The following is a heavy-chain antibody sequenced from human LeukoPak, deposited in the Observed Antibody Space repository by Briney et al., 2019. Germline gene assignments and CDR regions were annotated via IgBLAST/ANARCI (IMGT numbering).Heavy chain of an antibody. CDR1: GFTFSDYE. V-gene: IGHV3-7*01. J-gene: IGHJ4*02. CDR2: IKQDGSER. Sequence: TGGSLRLSCAASGFTFSDYEMNWVRQAPGKGLEWVANIKQDGSERYYADSVKGRFTISRDNAKNSLYLQMNSLRAEDTGVYYCAGSGWQVYFDYWGQGTLVTVSS. CDR3: AGSGWQVYFDY. D-gene: IGHD6-19*01.